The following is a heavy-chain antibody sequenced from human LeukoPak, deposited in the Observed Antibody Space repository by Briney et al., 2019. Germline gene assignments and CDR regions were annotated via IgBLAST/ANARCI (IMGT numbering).Heavy chain of an antibody. J-gene: IGHJ5*01. Sequence: GRSLRLACAASGFIFSGSVMHWVRQAPGKGLEWGAIMSYDGTNENYGDSVKGRFTISRDNSKNTLYLHMNSLRHDDTAVYYCAKDSGGSVLEAWGHGSLVIVSS. CDR3: AKDSGGSVLEA. V-gene: IGHV3-30*18. D-gene: IGHD2-15*01. CDR1: GFIFSGSV. CDR2: MSYDGTNE.